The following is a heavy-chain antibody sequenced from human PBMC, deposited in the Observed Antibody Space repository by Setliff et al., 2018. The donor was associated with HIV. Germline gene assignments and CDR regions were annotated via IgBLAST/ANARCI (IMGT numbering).Heavy chain of an antibody. CDR1: GDSIGSNTFY. D-gene: IGHD6-6*01. J-gene: IGHJ4*02. V-gene: IGHV4-39*01. Sequence: SETLSLTCSVYGDSIGSNTFYWGWLRQPPGKEPEWIGSINHSGNTYYYPSLKSRVTMSVDTSKNQFSLRLSSVTATDTAVYYCARHRASSSGFPLDSWGQGTLVTVSS. CDR3: ARHRASSSGFPLDS. CDR2: INHSGNT.